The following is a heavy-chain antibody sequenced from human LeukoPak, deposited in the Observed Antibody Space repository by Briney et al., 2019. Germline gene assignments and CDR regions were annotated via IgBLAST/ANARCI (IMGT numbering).Heavy chain of an antibody. V-gene: IGHV4-59*01. CDR2: IFYTGRT. Sequence: SETLSLTCAVYGGSFSGYYWSWIRQPPGGGLEWIAYIFYTGRTRYNPSLKSRVTISVDTSRNQFSLNVNSVTAADTAVYYCARAGPLRPLDNWGQGSLVTVSS. CDR3: ARAGPLRPLDN. CDR1: GGSFSGYY. J-gene: IGHJ4*02.